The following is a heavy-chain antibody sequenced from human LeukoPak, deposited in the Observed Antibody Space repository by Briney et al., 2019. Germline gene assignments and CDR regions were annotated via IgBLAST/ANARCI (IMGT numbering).Heavy chain of an antibody. V-gene: IGHV1-69*13. CDR3: AREDYGAFDY. CDR1: GYTFTSYG. Sequence: GASVKVSCKASGYTFTSYGISWVRQAPGQGLEWMGGIIPIFGTANYAQKFQGRVTITADESTSTAYMELSSLRSEDTAVYYCAREDYGAFDYWGQGTLVTVSS. CDR2: IIPIFGTA. J-gene: IGHJ4*02. D-gene: IGHD4-17*01.